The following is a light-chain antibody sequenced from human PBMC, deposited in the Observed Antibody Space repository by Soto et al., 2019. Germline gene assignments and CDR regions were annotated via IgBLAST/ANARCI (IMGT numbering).Light chain of an antibody. CDR1: HSFSSSH. Sequence: EIVLTQSPGTLSLSPGETVTLSCRASHSFSSSHLAWYQQKPGQAPRLLIYDTSTRATGIPERFSGSGSGTDFTLTIDRLEPEDFAVYYCQRFGTSPFLTFGGGTRVELK. V-gene: IGKV3-20*01. J-gene: IGKJ4*01. CDR2: DTS. CDR3: QRFGTSPFLT.